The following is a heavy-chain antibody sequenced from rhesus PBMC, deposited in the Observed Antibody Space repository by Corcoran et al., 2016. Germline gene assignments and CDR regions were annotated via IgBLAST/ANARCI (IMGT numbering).Heavy chain of an antibody. CDR2: IYGSGSST. V-gene: IGHV4-169*01. Sequence: QLQLQESGPGLVKPSETVSLTCAVSGGSISSCYWSWIRQAPGKGLEWSGYIYGSGSSTNYNPSLKSRVTLSVDTSKNQLSLKLCSVTAADTAVYYCARMSGLMDVWGRGVLVTVSS. CDR1: GGSISSCY. J-gene: IGHJ5-2*02. CDR3: ARMSGLMDV.